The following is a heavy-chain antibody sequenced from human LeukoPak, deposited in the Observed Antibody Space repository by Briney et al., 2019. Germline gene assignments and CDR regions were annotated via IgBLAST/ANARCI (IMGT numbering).Heavy chain of an antibody. D-gene: IGHD2-15*01. J-gene: IGHJ5*02. CDR3: ARVYCSGGSCYSNRGNWFDP. V-gene: IGHV4-59*02. CDR2: IYYSGST. CDR1: GGSVSSYY. Sequence: PSETLSLTCTVSGGSVSSYYWSWIRQPPGKGLEWIGYIYYSGSTNYNPSLKSRVTISVDTSKNQFSLKLSSVTAADTAVYYCARVYCSGGSCYSNRGNWFDPWGQGTLVTVSS.